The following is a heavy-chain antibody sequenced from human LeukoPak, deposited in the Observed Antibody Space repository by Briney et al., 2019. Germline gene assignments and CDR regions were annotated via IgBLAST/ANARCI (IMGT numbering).Heavy chain of an antibody. CDR3: ARAYCGGDCYSYYFDY. Sequence: PSETLSLTCAVYGGSFSGYYWSWIRQPPGKGLEWIGYIYYSGSTNYNPSLKSRVTISVDTSKNQFSLKLSSVTAADTAVYYCARAYCGGDCYSYYFDYWGQGTLVTVSS. CDR1: GGSFSGYY. CDR2: IYYSGST. J-gene: IGHJ4*02. V-gene: IGHV4-59*01. D-gene: IGHD2-21*02.